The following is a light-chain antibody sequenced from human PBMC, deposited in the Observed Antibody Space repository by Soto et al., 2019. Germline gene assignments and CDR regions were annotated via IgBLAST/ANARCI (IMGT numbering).Light chain of an antibody. CDR3: MQALQTPT. Sequence: DIVMTQSPLSLPVTPGESASISCRSSQSLLHSNGIDYLDWYLQKPGQSPQLLISLGSNRASGVPDRFSGSGSGTDFTLKISRVEAEDVGVYYCMQALQTPTFGQGTRLEIK. CDR1: QSLLHSNGIDY. J-gene: IGKJ5*01. CDR2: LGS. V-gene: IGKV2-28*01.